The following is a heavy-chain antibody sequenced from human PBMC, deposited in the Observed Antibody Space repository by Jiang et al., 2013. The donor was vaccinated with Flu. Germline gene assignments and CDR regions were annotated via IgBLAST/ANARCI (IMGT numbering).Heavy chain of an antibody. D-gene: IGHD3-10*01. CDR3: ARDPRAPGGLWFGAYYFDY. Sequence: SYAMHWVRQAPGKGLEWVAVISYDGSNKYYADSVKGRFTISRDNSKNTLYLQMNSLRAEDTAVYYCARDPRAPGGLWFGAYYFDYWGQGTLVTVSS. J-gene: IGHJ4*02. CDR1: SYA. CDR2: ISYDGSNK. V-gene: IGHV3-30-3*01.